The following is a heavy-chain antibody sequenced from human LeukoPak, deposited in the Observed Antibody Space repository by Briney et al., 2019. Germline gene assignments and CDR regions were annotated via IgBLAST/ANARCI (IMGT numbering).Heavy chain of an antibody. J-gene: IGHJ4*02. CDR3: ARGAEVPAAPDFFDY. CDR1: GYSISSGYY. Sequence: SETLSLTCTVSGYSISSGYYWGWIRQPPGKGLEWIGSIYHSGGTYYNPSLKSRVTISVDTSKNQFSLKLSSVTAADTAVYYCARGAEVPAAPDFFDYWGQGTLVTVSS. D-gene: IGHD2-2*01. V-gene: IGHV4-38-2*02. CDR2: IYHSGGT.